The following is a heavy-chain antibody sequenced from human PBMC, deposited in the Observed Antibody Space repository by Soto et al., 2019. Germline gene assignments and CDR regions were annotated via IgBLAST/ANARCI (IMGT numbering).Heavy chain of an antibody. Sequence: ASVKVSCKASGYTFKDYDINWVRRAPGQGLEWMGWMNPNSGNTAYARKFHDRITMTRSVSARTAFMELSSLTPEDTAVYYCARRMTWRLWCFHLLGSGTQDNVSS. CDR3: ARRMTWRLWCFHL. D-gene: IGHD2-8*01. CDR2: MNPNSGNT. J-gene: IGHJ2*01. V-gene: IGHV1-8*01. CDR1: GYTFKDYD.